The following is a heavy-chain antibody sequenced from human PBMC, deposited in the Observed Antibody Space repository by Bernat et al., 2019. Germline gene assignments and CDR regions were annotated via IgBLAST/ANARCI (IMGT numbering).Heavy chain of an antibody. V-gene: IGHV1-3*01. Sequence: QVQLVQSGAEVKKPGASVKVSCKASGYTFTSYAMHWVRQAPGQRLEWMGWINAGNGNTKYSQKFRGRVTITRDTSASTAYMELSSLRSEDTAVYYCARRRMVRGVTLGGFDYWGQGTLVTVSS. CDR3: ARRRMVRGVTLGGFDY. CDR1: GYTFTSYA. D-gene: IGHD3-10*01. CDR2: INAGNGNT. J-gene: IGHJ4*02.